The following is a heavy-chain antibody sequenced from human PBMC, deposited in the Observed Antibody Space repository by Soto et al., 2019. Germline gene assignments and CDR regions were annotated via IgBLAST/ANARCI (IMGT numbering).Heavy chain of an antibody. J-gene: IGHJ6*02. CDR1: GGTFSSYA. Sequence: ASVKVSCKASGGTFSSYAISWVRQAPGQGLEWMGIINPSGGSTSYAQKFQGRVTMTRDTSTSTVYMELSSLRSEDTAVYYCAREESIVVVVAGYYYGMDVWGQGTTVTVSS. V-gene: IGHV1-46*01. D-gene: IGHD2-15*01. CDR2: INPSGGST. CDR3: AREESIVVVVAGYYYGMDV.